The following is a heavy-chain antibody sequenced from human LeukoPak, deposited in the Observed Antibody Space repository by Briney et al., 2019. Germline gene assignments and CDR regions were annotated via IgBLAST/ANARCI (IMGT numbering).Heavy chain of an antibody. CDR3: ASWGAGGNS. CDR1: GFTLSTYW. CDR2: INPDGSGK. D-gene: IGHD3-16*01. J-gene: IGHJ4*02. V-gene: IGHV3-7*01. Sequence: GGSLRLSCEASGFTLSTYWMDWVRQVPGKGLDWVANINPDGSGKRYVDSVKGRFTIARDNADNSLSLQMNSLRAEDTAVYYCASWGAGGNSWGQGTLVTVSS.